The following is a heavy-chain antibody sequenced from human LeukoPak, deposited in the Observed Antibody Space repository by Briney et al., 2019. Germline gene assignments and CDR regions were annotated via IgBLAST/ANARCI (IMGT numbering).Heavy chain of an antibody. V-gene: IGHV3-48*02. CDR3: ATEGVQSQGFDQ. CDR2: ISTTSSTI. Sequence: PGGSLRLSCEASGFTFSSYGMNWVRQAPGKGLEWVSYISTTSSTIYYADSVKGRFTMSRDNAKNSLYLQMDSLRDEDTAVYYCATEGVQSQGFDQWGQGTLVTVSS. J-gene: IGHJ4*02. CDR1: GFTFSSYG. D-gene: IGHD3-10*01.